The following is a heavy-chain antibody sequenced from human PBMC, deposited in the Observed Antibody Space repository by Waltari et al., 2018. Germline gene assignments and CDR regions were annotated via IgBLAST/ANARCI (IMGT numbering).Heavy chain of an antibody. CDR2: IIPILGIA. CDR1: GGTFSSYT. D-gene: IGHD6-19*01. V-gene: IGHV1-69*02. Sequence: QVQLVQSGAEVKKPGSSVKVSCKASGGTFSSYTISWVRQAPGQGLEWMGRIIPILGIANYAQKFPGRVTITADKSTSTAYMELSSLRSEDTAVYYCASHIAVAGPYYFDYWGQGTLVTVSS. J-gene: IGHJ4*02. CDR3: ASHIAVAGPYYFDY.